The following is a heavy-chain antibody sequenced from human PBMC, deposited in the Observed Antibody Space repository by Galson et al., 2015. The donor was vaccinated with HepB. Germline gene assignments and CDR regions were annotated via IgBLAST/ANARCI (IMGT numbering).Heavy chain of an antibody. Sequence: SLRLSCAASGFTFSDYWMHWVRQAPGKGLVWVSRINNDGISIAYVDSVKGRFSISRDNAKNTLYLQMNSLGVEDMAVYYCARGYSSAYRIDYWGQGTLVTVSS. V-gene: IGHV3-74*03. CDR3: ARGYSSAYRIDY. J-gene: IGHJ4*02. CDR1: GFTFSDYW. D-gene: IGHD6-19*01. CDR2: INNDGISI.